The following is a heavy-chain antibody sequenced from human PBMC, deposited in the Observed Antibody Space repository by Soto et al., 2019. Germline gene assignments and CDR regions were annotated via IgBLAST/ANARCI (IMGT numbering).Heavy chain of an antibody. D-gene: IGHD3-3*01. V-gene: IGHV3-53*01. CDR2: IHSGGST. CDR1: GFTVSSNY. J-gene: IGHJ6*02. CDR3: ARGRFGYMDV. Sequence: PGGSLRLSCAASGFTVSSNYMSWVRQAPGKGLDWVSVIHSGGSTNYADSVKGRFTISRDNSKNTLYLQMSSLRAEDTAVYDCARGRFGYMDVWGQGTTVTVSS.